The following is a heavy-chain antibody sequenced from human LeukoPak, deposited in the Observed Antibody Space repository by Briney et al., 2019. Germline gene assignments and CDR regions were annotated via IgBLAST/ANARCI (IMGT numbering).Heavy chain of an antibody. Sequence: GGSLRLSCAASGFTFSSYGMHWVRQAPGKGLEWVAVISYDGSNKYYADSVKGQFTISRDNSKNTLYLQMNSLKTEDTAVYYCTTVWYSSGWRIDYWGQGTLVTVSS. CDR1: GFTFSSYG. CDR3: TTVWYSSGWRIDY. J-gene: IGHJ4*02. CDR2: ISYDGSNK. V-gene: IGHV3-30*03. D-gene: IGHD6-19*01.